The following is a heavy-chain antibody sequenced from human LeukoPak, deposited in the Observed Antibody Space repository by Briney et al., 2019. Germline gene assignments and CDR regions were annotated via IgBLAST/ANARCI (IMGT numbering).Heavy chain of an antibody. D-gene: IGHD2-15*01. V-gene: IGHV4-34*01. J-gene: IGHJ3*02. CDR1: GGSFSNYY. Sequence: SETLSLTCAVYGGSFSNYYWTWIRQPPGKGLEWIGEINHSGSARYNPSLKSRVIISVDTSKNQFSLKLSSVTAADTAVYYCARRHRVGYCSGGSCYSSRAFDIWGQGTMVTVSS. CDR2: INHSGSA. CDR3: ARRHRVGYCSGGSCYSSRAFDI.